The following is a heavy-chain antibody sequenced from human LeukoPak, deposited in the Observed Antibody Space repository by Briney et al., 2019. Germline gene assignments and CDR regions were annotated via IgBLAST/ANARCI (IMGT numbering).Heavy chain of an antibody. D-gene: IGHD3-16*01. CDR1: GGSISSDRFY. V-gene: IGHV4-61*02. J-gene: IGHJ4*02. Sequence: TSETLSLTCTVSGGSISSDRFYWTWVRQPAGKGLEWIGRIKSSNTNYNPSLKSRVSISLDTSTNQFSLKLSSLTAADTAVYYCARVPDRTYVTDCWGQGTLVTVSS. CDR2: IKSSNT. CDR3: ARVPDRTYVTDC.